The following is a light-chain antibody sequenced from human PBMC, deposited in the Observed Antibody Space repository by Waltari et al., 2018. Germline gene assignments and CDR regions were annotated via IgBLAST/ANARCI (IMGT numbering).Light chain of an antibody. CDR1: QSLVYRDGTTY. CDR3: MQGTHWPLT. V-gene: IGKV2-30*01. CDR2: NLS. Sequence: EVVLTQSPHSQPVSLGQPACMTCRSSQSLVYRDGTTYLNWFHQRPGQSPRRLIYNLSNRDSGVPDRFSGSGSGTDFTLKISRVEAEDVGVYYCMQGTHWPLTFGGGTKVEIK. J-gene: IGKJ4*01.